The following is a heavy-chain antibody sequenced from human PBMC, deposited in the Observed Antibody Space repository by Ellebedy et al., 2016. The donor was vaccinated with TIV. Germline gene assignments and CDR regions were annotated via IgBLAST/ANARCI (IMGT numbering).Heavy chain of an antibody. CDR3: ASTGY. CDR1: GGSVSSCSDY. D-gene: IGHD4-17*01. V-gene: IGHV4-61*01. J-gene: IGHJ4*02. CDR2: IYYSGST. Sequence: SETLSLXXTVSGGSVSSCSDYWSWIRQPPGKGLEWIGYIYYSGSTNYNPSLKSRVTISVDTSKNQFSLKLSSVTAADTAVYYCASTGYWGQGTLVTVSS.